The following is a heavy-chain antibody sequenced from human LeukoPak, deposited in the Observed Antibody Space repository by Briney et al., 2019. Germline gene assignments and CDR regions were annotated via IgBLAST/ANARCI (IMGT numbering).Heavy chain of an antibody. Sequence: GGSLRLSCAASAFTFSSYSMNWVRQAPGKGLEWVSSISSSGSYIYYADSVKGRFTISRDNAKNSLYLQMNSLRAEDTAVYYCASRIAVAGVKNWGQGTLVTVSS. CDR1: AFTFSSYS. J-gene: IGHJ4*02. CDR2: ISSSGSYI. CDR3: ASRIAVAGVKN. D-gene: IGHD6-19*01. V-gene: IGHV3-21*01.